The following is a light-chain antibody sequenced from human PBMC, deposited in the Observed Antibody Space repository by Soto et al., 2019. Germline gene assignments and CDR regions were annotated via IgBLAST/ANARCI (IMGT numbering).Light chain of an antibody. CDR1: SSDIGVYDS. Sequence: QSALTQPASVSGSPGQSITISCTGTSSDIGVYDSVSWYQQHPGKAPKLIIYGVTHRPSGVSNRFSGSKSGNSASLTVSGLQTEDEADYYCISFRDCNTLWIFGGGTKVTVL. CDR2: GVT. CDR3: ISFRDCNTLWI. V-gene: IGLV2-14*01. J-gene: IGLJ2*01.